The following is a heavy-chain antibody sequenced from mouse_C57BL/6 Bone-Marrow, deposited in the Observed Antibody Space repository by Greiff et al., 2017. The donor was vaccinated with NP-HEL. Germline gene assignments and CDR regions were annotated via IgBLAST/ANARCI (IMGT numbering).Heavy chain of an antibody. CDR2: INPNYGTT. V-gene: IGHV1-39*01. Sequence: VQLQQSGPELVKPGASVKISCKASGYSFTDYNMNWVKQSNGKSLEWIGVINPNYGTTSYNQKFKGKATLTVDQSSSTAYMQLNSLTSEDSAVYYCASSGYYGSSWYFDVWGTGTTVTVSS. CDR3: ASSGYYGSSWYFDV. D-gene: IGHD1-1*01. J-gene: IGHJ1*03. CDR1: GYSFTDYN.